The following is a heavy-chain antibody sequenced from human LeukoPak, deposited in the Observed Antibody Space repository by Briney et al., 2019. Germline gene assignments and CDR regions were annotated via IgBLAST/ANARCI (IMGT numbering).Heavy chain of an antibody. D-gene: IGHD6-19*01. Sequence: ASVKVSCKASGYTFTSYYMHWVRQAPGQGLEWMGIINPSGGSTSYAQKFQGRVTMTRDMSTSTVYMELSSLRSEDTAVYYCARDKFQYGPSSGWYFDYWGQGTLVTVSS. CDR2: INPSGGST. CDR3: ARDKFQYGPSSGWYFDY. V-gene: IGHV1-46*01. J-gene: IGHJ4*02. CDR1: GYTFTSYY.